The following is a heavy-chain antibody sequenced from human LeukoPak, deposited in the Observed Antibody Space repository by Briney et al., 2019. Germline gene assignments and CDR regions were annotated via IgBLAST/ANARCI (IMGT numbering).Heavy chain of an antibody. D-gene: IGHD3-10*01. CDR1: IFTLRGFA. J-gene: IGHJ4*02. Sequence: GRCLSLSRAASIFTLRGFAMQCVRHAPARGLEWVLGNSSNGASGGYADSLKGRFPNSRDNSKNSLYLELNRLRVRDLALFLCVKDMWGGEARGDGFDYWGQGTLVTVSS. CDR3: VKDMWGGEARGDGFDY. CDR2: NSSNGASG. V-gene: IGHV3-9*03.